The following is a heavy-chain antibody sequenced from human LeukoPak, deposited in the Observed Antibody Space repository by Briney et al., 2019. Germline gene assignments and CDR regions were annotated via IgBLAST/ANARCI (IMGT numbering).Heavy chain of an antibody. CDR3: IRDFRSADL. CDR1: GFTFSNYW. CDR2: IYVDGRTT. Sequence: GGSLRLSCVASGFTFSNYWMHWVRQPPGKGLVWVSRIYVDGRTTNYADSVKGRFTISRDNAKNTVYLEMNSLSVEDTASYYCIRDFRSADLWGQGTLVTVTS. J-gene: IGHJ5*02. V-gene: IGHV3-74*01.